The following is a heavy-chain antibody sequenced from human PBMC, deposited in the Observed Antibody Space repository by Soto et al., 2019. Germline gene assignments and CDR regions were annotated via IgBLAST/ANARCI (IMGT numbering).Heavy chain of an antibody. J-gene: IGHJ6*02. D-gene: IGHD4-17*01. CDR2: IYSGGST. V-gene: IGHV3-66*01. CDR3: ASTVTDYGMDV. Sequence: EVQLVESGGGLVQPGGSLRLSCAASGFTVSSNYMSWVRQAPGKGLEWVSVIYSGGSTYYADSVKGRFTISRDNSKNTVYAQMNSLRAEDTAVYYCASTVTDYGMDVWGQGTTVTVSS. CDR1: GFTVSSNY.